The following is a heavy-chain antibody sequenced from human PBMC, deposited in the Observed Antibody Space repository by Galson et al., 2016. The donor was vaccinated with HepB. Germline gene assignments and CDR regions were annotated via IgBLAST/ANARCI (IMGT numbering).Heavy chain of an antibody. J-gene: IGHJ4*02. CDR1: GFRFSSYT. CDR2: ISRGSGSM. D-gene: IGHD2/OR15-2a*01. Sequence: SLRLSCAASGFRFSSYTMNWVRQAPGKGLEWVSSISRGSGSMYYADSVKGRFTISRDNAENSLYLQMNSLRAEDTAIYYCARAPFGFFFNNWGQGTLVTVSS. V-gene: IGHV3-21*01. CDR3: ARAPFGFFFNN.